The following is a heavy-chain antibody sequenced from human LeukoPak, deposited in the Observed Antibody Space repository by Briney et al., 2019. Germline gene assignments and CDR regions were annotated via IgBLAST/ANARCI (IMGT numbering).Heavy chain of an antibody. CDR2: IIPIFGTA. V-gene: IGHV1-69*13. D-gene: IGHD3-22*01. Sequence: GASVKVSCKASGYTFTSYAISWVRQAPGQGLEWMGGIIPIFGTANYAQKFQGRVTITADESTSTAYMELSSLRSEDTAVYYCARGFPSYYYDSSVGLHFDYWGQGTLVTVSS. CDR1: GYTFTSYA. J-gene: IGHJ4*02. CDR3: ARGFPSYYYDSSVGLHFDY.